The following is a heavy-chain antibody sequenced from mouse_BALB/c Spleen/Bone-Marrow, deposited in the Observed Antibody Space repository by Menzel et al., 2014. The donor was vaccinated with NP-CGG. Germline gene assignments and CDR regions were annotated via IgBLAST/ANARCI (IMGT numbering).Heavy chain of an antibody. D-gene: IGHD2-14*01. J-gene: IGHJ1*01. Sequence: VQLQQSGVELVKPGASVKLSCKASGNTFISYDINWVRQRPEQGLEWIGWIFPGDSTTKYNEKFKGKATLSTGKSSSTGHMQRSRLTAEDSAVYCCVRSRVRDWYCDGGGAGTAVTISA. CDR3: VRSRVRDWYCDG. CDR1: GNTFISYD. CDR2: IFPGDSTT. V-gene: IGHV1S56*01.